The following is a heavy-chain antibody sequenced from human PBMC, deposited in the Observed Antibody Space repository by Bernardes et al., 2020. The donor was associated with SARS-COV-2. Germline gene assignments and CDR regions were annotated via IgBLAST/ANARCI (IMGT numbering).Heavy chain of an antibody. J-gene: IGHJ4*02. D-gene: IGHD3-3*01. V-gene: IGHV3-7*01. Sequence: GGSLRLSCAASGFTFSSYWMSWVRQAPGKGLEWVANIKGDGSQRSSLDSVRGRFTISRDNAKNSLFLQMNSLRDEDTAIYYCARDPVSEYDFRSGSQFGGGFWGQGTPVAVSS. CDR2: IKGDGSQR. CDR1: GFTFSSYW. CDR3: ARDPVSEYDFRSGSQFGGGF.